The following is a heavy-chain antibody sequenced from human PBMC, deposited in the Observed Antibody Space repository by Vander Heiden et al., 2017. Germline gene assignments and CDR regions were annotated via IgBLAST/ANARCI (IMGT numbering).Heavy chain of an antibody. CDR3: AKVQDCTNGVCST. CDR1: GFTFDDYT. Sequence: EVQLVESGGGLVQPGKSLRPSCAASGFTFDDYTMHWVRQAPGKGLEWVSGISWNSGSVGYADSVKGRFTISRDNAKNSLYLQMNSLRVEDTALYYCAKVQDCTNGVCSTWGQGTLVTVSS. D-gene: IGHD2-8*01. CDR2: ISWNSGSV. V-gene: IGHV3-9*01. J-gene: IGHJ1*01.